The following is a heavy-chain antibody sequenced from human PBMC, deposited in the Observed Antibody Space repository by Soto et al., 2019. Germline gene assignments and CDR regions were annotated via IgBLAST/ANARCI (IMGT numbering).Heavy chain of an antibody. CDR1: GYTFTSYA. D-gene: IGHD3-22*01. V-gene: IGHV1-69*13. Sequence: SVKVSCKASGYTFTSYAISWVRQAPGQGLEWMGGIIPIFGTANYAQKFQGRVTITADESTSTAYMELSSLRSEDTAVYYCARGYDSSGSPLDYYYGMDVWGQGTTVTVSS. CDR3: ARGYDSSGSPLDYYYGMDV. CDR2: IIPIFGTA. J-gene: IGHJ6*02.